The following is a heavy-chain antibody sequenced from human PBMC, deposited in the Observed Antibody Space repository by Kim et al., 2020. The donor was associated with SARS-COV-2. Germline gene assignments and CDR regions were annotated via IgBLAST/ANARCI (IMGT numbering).Heavy chain of an antibody. CDR3: ARDPSAGDN. Sequence: GGARRRACADAGFTFSSYTMNWVRQAPGKGLEWVSSIQSGGHTFYADSVKGRFTISRDNAENSLYLQMNSLRAEDTAVYYCARDPSAGDNWGQGTLVTVSS. J-gene: IGHJ4*02. CDR2: IQSGGHT. CDR1: GFTFSSYT. V-gene: IGHV3-21*01.